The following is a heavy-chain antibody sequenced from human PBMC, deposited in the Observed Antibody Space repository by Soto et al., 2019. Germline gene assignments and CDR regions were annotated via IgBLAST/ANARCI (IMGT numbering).Heavy chain of an antibody. CDR2: ISGSGGST. Sequence: GGSLRLSCAASGFTFSSYAMSRVRQAPGRGLEWVSAISGSGGSTYYADSVKGRFTISRDKSKNTLYLQMNSLRAEDTATYYCVKDWSGNKCPCMVVWGQGTTVTVSS. CDR3: VKDWSGNKCPCMVV. J-gene: IGHJ6*02. CDR1: GFTFSSYA. V-gene: IGHV3-23*01. D-gene: IGHD3-3*01.